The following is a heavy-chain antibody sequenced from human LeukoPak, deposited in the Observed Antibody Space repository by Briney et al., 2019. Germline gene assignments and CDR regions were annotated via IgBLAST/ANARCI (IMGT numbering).Heavy chain of an antibody. CDR1: GFIFSTYN. J-gene: IGHJ4*02. Sequence: PGGSLRLSCAASGFIFSTYNMNWVRQSPGKGPEWISSVSSSSSYIYYIDSVKGRFTISRDNAKNSLYLQMNSLRAEDTAAYYCARDKSSGALGYWGQGTLVTVSS. D-gene: IGHD3-22*01. CDR2: VSSSSSYI. CDR3: ARDKSSGALGY. V-gene: IGHV3-21*01.